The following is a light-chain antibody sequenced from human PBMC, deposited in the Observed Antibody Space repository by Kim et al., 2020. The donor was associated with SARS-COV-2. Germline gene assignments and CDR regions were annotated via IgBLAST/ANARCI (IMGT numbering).Light chain of an antibody. CDR3: QQYYATPFT. V-gene: IGKV4-1*01. J-gene: IGKJ3*01. CDR1: QSVFYSSNNKNY. CDR2: WAS. Sequence: DIVMTQSPESLAVSLGERATIDCKSSQSVFYSSNNKNYLAWFQQKPGQPPKLLIYWASSRDSGVPDRFSGSGSGTDFTLTISSLQAEDVAVYFCQQYYATPFTFGPGTKVDIK.